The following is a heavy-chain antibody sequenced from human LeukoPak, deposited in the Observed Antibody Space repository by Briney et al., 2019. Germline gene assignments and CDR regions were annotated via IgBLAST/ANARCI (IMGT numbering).Heavy chain of an antibody. V-gene: IGHV3-23*01. CDR1: GFTFSSYA. J-gene: IGHJ5*02. Sequence: GGSLRLSCAASGFTFSSYAMSWVRQAPGKGLEWVSAISGSGGSTYYADSVKGRFTISRDNSKNTLHLQMNSLRAEDTAVYYCAKDLVGATPYNWFDPWGQGTLVTVSS. D-gene: IGHD1-26*01. CDR3: AKDLVGATPYNWFDP. CDR2: ISGSGGST.